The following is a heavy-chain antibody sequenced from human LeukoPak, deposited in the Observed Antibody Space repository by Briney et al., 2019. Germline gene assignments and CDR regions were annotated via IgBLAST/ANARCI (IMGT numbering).Heavy chain of an antibody. J-gene: IGHJ4*02. CDR3: ARDQGYYDSSGKGFDY. V-gene: IGHV1-18*01. Sequence: ASVKVSCKASGYTFTSYGISWVRQAPGQGLEWMGWISAYNGNTNYAQKLQGRVTMTTDTSTSTAYMELRSLRSDDTAVYYCARDQGYYDSSGKGFDYWGQGTLVTVFS. CDR1: GYTFTSYG. D-gene: IGHD3-22*01. CDR2: ISAYNGNT.